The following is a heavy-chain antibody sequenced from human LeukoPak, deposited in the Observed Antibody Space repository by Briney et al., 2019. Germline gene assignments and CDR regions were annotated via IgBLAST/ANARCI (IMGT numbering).Heavy chain of an antibody. CDR2: ISGSGGST. CDR3: AKDMPEYCSGGSCSVY. D-gene: IGHD2-15*01. Sequence: GGPLRLSCAASGFTFSSYAMSWLRQAPGKGLEWVSAISGSGGSTYYADSVKGRFTISRDNSKNTLYLQMNSLRAEDTAVYYCAKDMPEYCSGGSCSVYWGQGTLVTVSS. V-gene: IGHV3-23*01. CDR1: GFTFSSYA. J-gene: IGHJ4*02.